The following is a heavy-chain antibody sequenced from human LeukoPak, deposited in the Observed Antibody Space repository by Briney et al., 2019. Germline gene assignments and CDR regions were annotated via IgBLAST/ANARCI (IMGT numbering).Heavy chain of an antibody. D-gene: IGHD3-22*01. CDR3: ARKSSGYYPFDY. V-gene: IGHV3-23*01. CDR2: IIGSGGNT. CDR1: GFTFSSNA. Sequence: GGSLRLSCAASGFTFSSNAVSRVRQAPGKGLEWVSIIIGSGGNTYYADSVKGRFTISRDNSNNTQYLQMNSLRAEDTAVYYCARKSSGYYPFDYWGQGILVTVSS. J-gene: IGHJ4*02.